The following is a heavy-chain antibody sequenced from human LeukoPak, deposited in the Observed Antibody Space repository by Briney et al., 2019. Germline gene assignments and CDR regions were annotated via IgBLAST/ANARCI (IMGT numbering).Heavy chain of an antibody. CDR1: GYSISNGYY. CDR3: ARQHDSYYYYYIDV. V-gene: IGHV4-38-2*01. CDR2: LYHSDSA. J-gene: IGHJ6*03. Sequence: SGTLSLTCAVSGYSISNGYYWVWIRQPPGRGLEWIGSLYHSDSAYYNTSLRSRVSMPVDTSKNQFSLTLSFVTAADTAVYYCARQHDSYYYYYIDVWGSGTTVTVSS.